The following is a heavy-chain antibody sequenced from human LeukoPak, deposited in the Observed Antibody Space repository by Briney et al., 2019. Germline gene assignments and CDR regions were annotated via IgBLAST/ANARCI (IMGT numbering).Heavy chain of an antibody. J-gene: IGHJ4*02. Sequence: SETLSLTCAVSGGSISSSNWWSWVRQPPGKGLEWIGEIYHSGSTNYNPSLKSRVTISVDKSKNQFSLKLSSVTAADTAVYYCARTYSSGWYYFDYWGQGTLVTVSS. V-gene: IGHV4-4*02. CDR2: IYHSGST. CDR1: GGSISSSNW. CDR3: ARTYSSGWYYFDY. D-gene: IGHD6-19*01.